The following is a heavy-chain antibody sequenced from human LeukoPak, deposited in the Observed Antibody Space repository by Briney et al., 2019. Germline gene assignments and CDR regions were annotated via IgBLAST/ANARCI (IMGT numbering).Heavy chain of an antibody. Sequence: GGSLRLSCAASGFTFDDYATHWVRQAPGKGLEWVSGISWNSGSIGYADSVKGRFTISRDNAKNSLYLQMNSLRAEDTALYYCAKDIAAAGGGYFDYWGQGTLVTVSS. CDR1: GFTFDDYA. V-gene: IGHV3-9*01. CDR2: ISWNSGSI. D-gene: IGHD6-13*01. J-gene: IGHJ4*02. CDR3: AKDIAAAGGGYFDY.